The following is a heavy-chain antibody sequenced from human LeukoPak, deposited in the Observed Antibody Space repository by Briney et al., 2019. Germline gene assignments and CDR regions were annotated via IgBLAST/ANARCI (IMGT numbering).Heavy chain of an antibody. V-gene: IGHV4-61*02. Sequence: SQTLSLTCTVSGGSISSGSYYWSWFRQPAGKGLEWIGRIYTSGSTNYNPSLKSRVTISVDTSKNQFSLKLSSVTAADTAVYYCARERYYYDSSGYRFDYWGQGTLVTVSS. CDR3: ARERYYYDSSGYRFDY. D-gene: IGHD3-22*01. CDR1: GGSISSGSYY. CDR2: IYTSGST. J-gene: IGHJ4*02.